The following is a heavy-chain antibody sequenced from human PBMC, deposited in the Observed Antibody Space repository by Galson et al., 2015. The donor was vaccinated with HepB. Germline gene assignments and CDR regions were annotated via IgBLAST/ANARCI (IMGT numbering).Heavy chain of an antibody. CDR3: ARDQGIAVAGNVNY. V-gene: IGHV1-18*01. D-gene: IGHD6-19*01. J-gene: IGHJ4*02. Sequence: SVKASCKASGYTFTTYSINWVRQAPGQGLEWMGWINTYNGNTDYAQKLQGRVTLTTDTSTSTAYMELRSLRSDDTAVYYCARDQGIAVAGNVNYWGQGTLVTVSS. CDR1: GYTFTTYS. CDR2: INTYNGNT.